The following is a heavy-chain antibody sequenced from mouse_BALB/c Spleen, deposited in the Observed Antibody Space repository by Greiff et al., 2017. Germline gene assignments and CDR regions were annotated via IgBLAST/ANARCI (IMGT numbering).Heavy chain of an antibody. CDR1: GYSITSGYY. Sequence: EVKLMESGPGLVKPSQSLSLTCSVTGYSITSGYYWNWIRQFPGNKLEWMGYISYDGSNNYNPSLKNRISITRDTSKNQFFLKLNSVTTEDTATYYCARGGTTWFAYGGQGTLVTVSA. CDR3: ARGGTTWFAY. V-gene: IGHV3-6*02. J-gene: IGHJ3*01. CDR2: ISYDGSN.